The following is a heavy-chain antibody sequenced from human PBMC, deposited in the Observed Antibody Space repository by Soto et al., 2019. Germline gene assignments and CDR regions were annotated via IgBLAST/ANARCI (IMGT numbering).Heavy chain of an antibody. CDR2: IQSGGTT. J-gene: IGHJ4*02. CDR3: ASPRIAASTYCFDY. CDR1: GFTVSSKY. D-gene: IGHD6-13*01. Sequence: GGSLRLSCAASGFTVSSKYMTWVRQAPGKGLEWVSLIQSGGTTYYADSVKGRFTISRDTSENTLHLQMDSLRVEDTAVYYCASPRIAASTYCFDYWGQGTLVTVSS. V-gene: IGHV3-66*01.